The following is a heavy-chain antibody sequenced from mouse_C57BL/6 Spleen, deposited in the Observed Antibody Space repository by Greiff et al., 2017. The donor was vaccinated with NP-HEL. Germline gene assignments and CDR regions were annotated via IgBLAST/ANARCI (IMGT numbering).Heavy chain of an antibody. V-gene: IGHV1-64*01. J-gene: IGHJ3*01. CDR2: IHPNSGST. CDR1: GYTFTSYW. Sequence: QVQLKQPGAELVKPGASVKLSCKASGYTFTSYWMHWVKQRTGQGLEWIGMIHPNSGSTNYNEKFKSKATLTVDKSSSTAYMQLSSLTSEDSAVYYCISGGGYYADWFAYWGQGTLVTVSA. CDR3: ISGGGYYADWFAY. D-gene: IGHD2-3*01.